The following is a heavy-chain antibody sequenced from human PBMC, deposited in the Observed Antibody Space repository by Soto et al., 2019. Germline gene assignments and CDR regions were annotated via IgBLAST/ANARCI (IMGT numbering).Heavy chain of an antibody. J-gene: IGHJ4*02. D-gene: IGHD3-22*01. CDR3: ARIAYFDSTGYYYYFDY. V-gene: IGHV4-38-2*01. Sequence: SETLSLTCRVSGYSISKGYFWGWIRQPPGKGLEWIDSWYRSGVTYYNPSLNGRVTMSVDTSKSQFSLQLSSVTAADMAVYYCARIAYFDSTGYYYYFDYWGQGALVTVSS. CDR2: WYRSGVT. CDR1: GYSISKGYF.